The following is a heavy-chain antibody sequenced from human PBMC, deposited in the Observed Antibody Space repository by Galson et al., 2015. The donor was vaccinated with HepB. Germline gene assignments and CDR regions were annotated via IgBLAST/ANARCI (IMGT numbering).Heavy chain of an antibody. CDR2: ISSTGTDI. Sequence: LRLSCAASGFTFSSYTMAWVRQAPGKGLEWVSSISSTGTDIHYADSVKGRFTVSRDNANHSLYLQMNSLRAEDTAVYFRARGEMATVTGKYYYGMDVWGRGTTVTVSS. CDR1: GFTFSSYT. J-gene: IGHJ6*02. CDR3: ARGEMATVTGKYYYGMDV. D-gene: IGHD5-24*01. V-gene: IGHV3-21*06.